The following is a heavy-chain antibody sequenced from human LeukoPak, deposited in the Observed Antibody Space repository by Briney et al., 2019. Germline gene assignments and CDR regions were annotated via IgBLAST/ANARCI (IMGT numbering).Heavy chain of an antibody. CDR2: IYYSGST. CDR3: ARRRGNYDSSGLGSDAFDI. D-gene: IGHD3-22*01. CDR1: GGSMSSYY. V-gene: IGHV4-59*01. Sequence: PSETLSLTCTVSGGSMSSYYWSWIRQPPGKGLEWIGYIYYSGSTNYNPSLKSRVTISVDTSKNQFSLKLSSVTAADTAVYYCARRRGNYDSSGLGSDAFDIWGQGTMVTVSS. J-gene: IGHJ3*02.